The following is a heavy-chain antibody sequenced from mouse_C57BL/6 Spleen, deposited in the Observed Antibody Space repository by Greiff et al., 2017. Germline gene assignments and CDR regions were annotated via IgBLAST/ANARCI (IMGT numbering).Heavy chain of an antibody. Sequence: EVQVVESGGGLVKPGGSLKLSCAASGFTFSDYGMHWVRQAPEKGLEWVAYISSGSSTIYYADTVKGRFTISRDNAKNTLFLQMTSLRSEDTAMYYCARTYYSNYSYWYFDVWGTGTTVTVSS. CDR3: ARTYYSNYSYWYFDV. CDR2: ISSGSSTI. CDR1: GFTFSDYG. D-gene: IGHD2-5*01. V-gene: IGHV5-17*01. J-gene: IGHJ1*03.